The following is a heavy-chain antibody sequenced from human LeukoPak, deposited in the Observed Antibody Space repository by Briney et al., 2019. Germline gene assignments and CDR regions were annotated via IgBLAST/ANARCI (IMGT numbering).Heavy chain of an antibody. CDR1: GFAFSSAW. Sequence: GGSLRLSCAASGFAFSSAWMSWVRQAPGKGLEWVANVNQDGSGKYYVDSVKGRFTISKDNAKNSLYLQMNSLRAEDTAVYYCTSANYGPAYWGQGTLVTVSS. J-gene: IGHJ4*02. CDR3: TSANYGPAY. CDR2: VNQDGSGK. D-gene: IGHD5-24*01. V-gene: IGHV3-7*01.